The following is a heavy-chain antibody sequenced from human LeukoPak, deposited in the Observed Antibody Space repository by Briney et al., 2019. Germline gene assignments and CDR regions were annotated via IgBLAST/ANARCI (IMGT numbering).Heavy chain of an antibody. CDR2: IKQDGSDK. Sequence: PGGSLRLSCAASGFTFSSYWMNWARQAPGKGLEWVANIKQDGSDKYYVGSVKGRFTISRDNTKNSLYLQMNSLRAEDTALYYCARGFGDYWGQGTLVTVSS. CDR1: GFTFSSYW. V-gene: IGHV3-7*03. CDR3: ARGFGDY. D-gene: IGHD3-10*01. J-gene: IGHJ4*02.